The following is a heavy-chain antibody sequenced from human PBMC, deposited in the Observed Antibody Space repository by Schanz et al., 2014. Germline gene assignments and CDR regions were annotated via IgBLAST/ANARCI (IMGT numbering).Heavy chain of an antibody. J-gene: IGHJ4*02. Sequence: EVQLVESGGGLVQPGESLRLSCAASGFNFNTYAMSWVRQAPGKGLEWVANINQDGSDKSYVDSVKGRFTISRDNAKNSLYLQMNSLRAEDTAVYYCARDKGGYYPFDYWGQGSLVTVSS. V-gene: IGHV3-7*01. D-gene: IGHD3-22*01. CDR1: GFNFNTYA. CDR3: ARDKGGYYPFDY. CDR2: INQDGSDK.